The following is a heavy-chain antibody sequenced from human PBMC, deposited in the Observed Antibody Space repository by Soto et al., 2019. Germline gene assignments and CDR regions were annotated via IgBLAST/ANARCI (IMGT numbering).Heavy chain of an antibody. CDR2: IYYSGST. Sequence: SETLSLTCTVSGGSISSYYWSWIRQPPGKGLEWIGYIYYSGSTNYNPSLKSRVTISVDTSKNQFSLKLSLVTAADTAVYYCARYYGSGSYYYYYMDVWGKGTTVTVSS. CDR3: ARYYGSGSYYYYYMDV. J-gene: IGHJ6*03. CDR1: GGSISSYY. V-gene: IGHV4-59*01. D-gene: IGHD3-10*01.